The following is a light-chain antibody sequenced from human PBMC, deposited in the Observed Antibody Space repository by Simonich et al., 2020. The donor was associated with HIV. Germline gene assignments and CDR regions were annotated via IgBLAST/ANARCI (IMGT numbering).Light chain of an antibody. Sequence: DIQLTQSPSFLSASVGDRVTITCRASQGISSYLAWYQQKPGKAPKLLIYAASTLQSGGPSRFSGSGSGTEFTLTISSLQPEDFATYYCQQLNSYPRALTFGGGTKVEIK. J-gene: IGKJ4*01. CDR2: AAS. CDR1: QGISSY. CDR3: QQLNSYPRALT. V-gene: IGKV1-9*01.